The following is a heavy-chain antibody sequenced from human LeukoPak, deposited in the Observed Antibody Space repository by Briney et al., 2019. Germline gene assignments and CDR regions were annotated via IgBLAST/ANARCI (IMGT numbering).Heavy chain of an antibody. Sequence: GGSLRLSCAASGFTFTNYWMHWVRQAPGKGLEWVAVIWYDGSNKYYADSVKGRFTISRDNSKNTLYLQMNSLRAEDTAVYYCARDSSGYSSYFDYWGQGTLVTVSS. CDR1: GFTFTNYW. J-gene: IGHJ4*02. CDR2: IWYDGSNK. D-gene: IGHD3-22*01. CDR3: ARDSSGYSSYFDY. V-gene: IGHV3-33*08.